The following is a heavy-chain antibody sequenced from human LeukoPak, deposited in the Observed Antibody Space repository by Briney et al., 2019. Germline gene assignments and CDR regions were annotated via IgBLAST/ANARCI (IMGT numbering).Heavy chain of an antibody. CDR1: GYTFNNYW. CDR2: IYPADSDT. CDR3: ARGSDWLDP. Sequence: GESLKISCKGSGYTFNNYWIGWVRQMPGKGLEWMGIIYPADSDTTYSPSFQGQVTISVDKSISTAYLQWSSLKASDTAMYYCARGSDWLDPWGQGTLVTVSS. J-gene: IGHJ5*02. V-gene: IGHV5-51*01. D-gene: IGHD3-10*01.